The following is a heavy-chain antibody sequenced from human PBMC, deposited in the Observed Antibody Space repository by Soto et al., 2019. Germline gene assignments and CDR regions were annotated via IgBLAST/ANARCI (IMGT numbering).Heavy chain of an antibody. CDR1: GGSFSGYY. CDR2: INHSGST. CDR3: ARGDLNPSNAALVVY. J-gene: IGHJ4*02. Sequence: PSETLSLTCAVYGGSFSGYYWSWTRPPPGKGLEWIGEINHSGSTNYNPSLKSRVTISVDTSKNQFSLKLSSVTAADTAVYYCARGDLNPSNAALVVYWGQASLVT. D-gene: IGHD5-18*01. V-gene: IGHV4-34*01.